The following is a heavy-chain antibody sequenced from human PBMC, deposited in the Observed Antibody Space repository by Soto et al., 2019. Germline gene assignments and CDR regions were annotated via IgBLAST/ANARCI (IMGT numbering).Heavy chain of an antibody. CDR2: VSGAASYT. CDR1: GLTPTTTP. J-gene: IGHJ4*02. Sequence: GGSLRLSCAGSGLTPTTTPLSWVRQPPGKGLEWVATVSGAASYTYYVDSVRGRFFISRDNSKNTVTLQMNNLTVDDTAVYYCATSFRYFDNWGQGTRVTVSS. V-gene: IGHV3-23*01. CDR3: ATSFRYFDN. D-gene: IGHD3-9*01.